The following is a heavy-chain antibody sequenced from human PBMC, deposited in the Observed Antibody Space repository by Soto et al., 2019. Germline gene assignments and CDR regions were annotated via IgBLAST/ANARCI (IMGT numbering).Heavy chain of an antibody. D-gene: IGHD3-16*01. Sequence: QVQLVESGGGVVQPGRSLRLSCAASGFTFSSYGMHWVRQAPGKGLEWVAVISYDGSNKYYADSVKGRFTISRDNSKNTLYLQMNSLRAEDTAVYYCAKDRGGSYYFQHWGQGTLVTVSS. J-gene: IGHJ1*01. CDR2: ISYDGSNK. CDR1: GFTFSSYG. CDR3: AKDRGGSYYFQH. V-gene: IGHV3-30*18.